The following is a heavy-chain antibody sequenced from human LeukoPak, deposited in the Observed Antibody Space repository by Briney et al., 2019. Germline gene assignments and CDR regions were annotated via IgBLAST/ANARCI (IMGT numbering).Heavy chain of an antibody. J-gene: IGHJ4*02. D-gene: IGHD6-19*01. V-gene: IGHV3-30*18. CDR2: ISYDGSNK. Sequence: GGSLRLSCAASGFTFSSYGMHWVRQAPGKGLEWVAVISYDGSNKYYADSVKGRFTISRGNSKNTLYLQMNSLRAEDTAVYYCAKGETEAGIAVAGYFDYWGQGTLVTVSS. CDR3: AKGETEAGIAVAGYFDY. CDR1: GFTFSSYG.